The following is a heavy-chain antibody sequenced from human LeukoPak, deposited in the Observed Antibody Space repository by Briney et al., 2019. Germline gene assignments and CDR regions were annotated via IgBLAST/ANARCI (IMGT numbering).Heavy chain of an antibody. J-gene: IGHJ6*02. CDR3: ANLQDSYGMDV. D-gene: IGHD4-11*01. V-gene: IGHV3-33*08. CDR1: GFTFSSYG. Sequence: PGGSLRLSCAASGFTFSSYGMHWVRQAPGKGLEWVAVIWYDGSNKYYADSVKGRFTISRGNSKNTLYLQMNSLRAEDTAVYYCANLQDSYGMDVWGQGTTVTVSS. CDR2: IWYDGSNK.